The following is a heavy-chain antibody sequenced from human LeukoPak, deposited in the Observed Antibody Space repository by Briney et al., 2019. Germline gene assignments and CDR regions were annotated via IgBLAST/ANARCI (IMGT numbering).Heavy chain of an antibody. CDR3: ARNQDVDY. J-gene: IGHJ4*02. CDR1: GFPLRRYS. D-gene: IGHD2-15*01. CDR2: ISTSRSYI. V-gene: IGHV3-21*01. Sequence: GGSLRLSCAASGFPLRRYSMTWVPQSPGKALDSVSSISTSRSYIYYADSVKGRFTISRDNAKNLLYLQMNSLRAEDTAVYYCARNQDVDYWGQGTLVTVPS.